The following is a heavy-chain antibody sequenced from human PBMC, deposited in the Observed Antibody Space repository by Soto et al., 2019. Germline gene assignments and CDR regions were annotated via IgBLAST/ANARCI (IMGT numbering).Heavy chain of an antibody. CDR3: ARGRYGDY. V-gene: IGHV1-18*01. J-gene: IGHJ4*02. Sequence: QVHLVQSGAEVRKPGASVKVSCKGSGYTFTSYGIAWVRQAPGQGLEWMGWISAHNDNTYYAQKVQGRVTVTRVTSTSTAYMELRNLRSDDTAVYYCARGRYGDYWGQGALVTVSS. D-gene: IGHD1-1*01. CDR1: GYTFTSYG. CDR2: ISAHNDNT.